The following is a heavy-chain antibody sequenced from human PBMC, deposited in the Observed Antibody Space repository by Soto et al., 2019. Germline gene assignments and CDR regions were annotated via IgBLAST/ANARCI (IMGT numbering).Heavy chain of an antibody. Sequence: SETLSLTCAVYGGSFSGYYWSWIRQPPGKGLEWIGEINHSGSTNYNPSLKSRVTISVDTSKNQFSLKLSSVTAADTAVYYCARACITMIVGSCGAFDIWGQGTMVTVSS. CDR1: GGSFSGYY. V-gene: IGHV4-34*01. D-gene: IGHD3-22*01. J-gene: IGHJ3*02. CDR3: ARACITMIVGSCGAFDI. CDR2: INHSGST.